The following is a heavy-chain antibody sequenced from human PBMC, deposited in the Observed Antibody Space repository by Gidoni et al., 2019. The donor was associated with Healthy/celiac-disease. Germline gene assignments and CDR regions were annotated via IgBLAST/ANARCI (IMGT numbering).Heavy chain of an antibody. J-gene: IGHJ3*02. CDR2: IYYSGST. CDR1: GGPISSYY. Sequence: QVQLQESGPGLVKPSETLSLTCTVSGGPISSYYWRWIRQPPGKGLEWIGYIYYSGSTNYNPSLKSRVTISVDTSKNQFSLKLSSVTAADTAVYYCARESPRWELNAFDIWGQGTMVTVSS. CDR3: ARESPRWELNAFDI. D-gene: IGHD1-26*01. V-gene: IGHV4-59*01.